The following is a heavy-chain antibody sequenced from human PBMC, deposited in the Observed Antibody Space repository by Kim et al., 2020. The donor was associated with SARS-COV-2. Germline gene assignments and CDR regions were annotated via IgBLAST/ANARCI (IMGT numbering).Heavy chain of an antibody. D-gene: IGHD1-26*01. CDR1: GFTFSSYG. V-gene: IGHV3-30*03. CDR3: ATGEMSPGRELDLGALDY. Sequence: SLRLSCAASGFTFSSYGMHWVRQAPGKGLEWVAVISYDGSNKYYADSVKGRFTISRDNSKNTLYLQMNSLRAEDTAVYYCATGEMSPGRELDLGALDY. CDR2: ISYDGSNK. J-gene: IGHJ4*01.